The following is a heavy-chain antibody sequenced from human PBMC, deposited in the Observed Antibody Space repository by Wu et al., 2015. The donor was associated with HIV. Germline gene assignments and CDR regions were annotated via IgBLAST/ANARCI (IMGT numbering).Heavy chain of an antibody. CDR3: ARELQPWVGLTT. Sequence: QVLLLQSGAEVKRPGSSVRVSCKTSGDIFRNSAINWVRQAPGQGLEWMGMIIPMYGSANYAQKFRDRVTITADESANTAYMEVSSLISEDTAVYYCARELQPWVGLTTWGQGNPGHCLL. V-gene: IGHV1-69*15. CDR2: IIPMYGSA. J-gene: IGHJ4*02. D-gene: IGHD3-9*01. CDR1: GDIFRNSA.